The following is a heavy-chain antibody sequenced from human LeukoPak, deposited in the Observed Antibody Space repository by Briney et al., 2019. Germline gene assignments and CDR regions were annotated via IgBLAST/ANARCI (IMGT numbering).Heavy chain of an antibody. CDR3: ARGIAVAGSLNWGYYYYYGMDV. D-gene: IGHD6-19*01. CDR2: INPNSGGT. Sequence: GASVKVSCKASEYTFTGYYMHWVRQAPGQGLEWMGWINPNSGGTNYAQKFQGWVTMTRDTSISTAYMELSRLRSDDTAVYYCARGIAVAGSLNWGYYYYYGMDVWGQGTTVTVSS. J-gene: IGHJ6*02. CDR1: EYTFTGYY. V-gene: IGHV1-2*04.